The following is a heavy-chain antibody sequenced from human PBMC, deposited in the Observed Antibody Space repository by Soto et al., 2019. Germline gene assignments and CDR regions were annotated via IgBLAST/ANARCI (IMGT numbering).Heavy chain of an antibody. CDR3: ATLEATRTPSIAVTGHYYYYMDV. D-gene: IGHD6-19*01. Sequence: ASVKVSCKVSGYTLTELSMHWVRQAPGKGLEWMGGFDPEDGETIYAKKFQGRVTMTEDKSTDTAYMELSSMRSEDTAQYYCATLEATRTPSIAVTGHYYYYMDVWGKGTTVTVSS. CDR1: GYTLTELS. CDR2: FDPEDGET. V-gene: IGHV1-24*01. J-gene: IGHJ6*03.